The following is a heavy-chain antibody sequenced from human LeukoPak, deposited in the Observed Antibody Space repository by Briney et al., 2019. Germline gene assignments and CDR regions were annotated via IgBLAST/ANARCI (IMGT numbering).Heavy chain of an antibody. Sequence: PSETLSLTCTVSGGSLSSGDYYWSWIRQPPGKGLEWIGYIYYSGSTYYNPSLKSRVTISVDTSKNQFSLKLSSVTAADTAVYYCAREGVIKADTYYYDSSGYRYFDYWGQGTLVTVSS. J-gene: IGHJ4*02. CDR2: IYYSGST. D-gene: IGHD3-22*01. V-gene: IGHV4-30-4*01. CDR1: GGSLSSGDYY. CDR3: AREGVIKADTYYYDSSGYRYFDY.